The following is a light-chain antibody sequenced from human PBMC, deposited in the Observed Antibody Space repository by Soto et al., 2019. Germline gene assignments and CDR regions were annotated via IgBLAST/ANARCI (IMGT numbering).Light chain of an antibody. V-gene: IGKV1-9*01. CDR3: QQLYTLPFT. J-gene: IGKJ5*01. CDR1: HDISTF. Sequence: DIQLTQAPSLLSSSIGDRVTITVRASHDISTFLAWYQQKPGKAPKLLIYEASTLQSGVPSRFSGSGSGTEFTLTISGLLPEDFAAYHCQQLYTLPFTFGQGTRLEI. CDR2: EAS.